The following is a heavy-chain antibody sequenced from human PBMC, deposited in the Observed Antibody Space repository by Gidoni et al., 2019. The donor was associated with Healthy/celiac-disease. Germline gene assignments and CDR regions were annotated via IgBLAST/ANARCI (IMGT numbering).Heavy chain of an antibody. J-gene: IGHJ6*03. V-gene: IGHV3-33*01. CDR2: IWYDGSNK. Sequence: QVQLVESERGVVQPGRSLRLSCAASGFTFSSYGMHWVRQAPGKGLEWVAVIWYDGSNKYYADSVKGRFTISRDNSKNTLYLQMNSLRAEDTAVYYCARESGPDFWSGPYYYYMDVWGKGTTVTVSS. D-gene: IGHD3-3*01. CDR1: GFTFSSYG. CDR3: ARESGPDFWSGPYYYYMDV.